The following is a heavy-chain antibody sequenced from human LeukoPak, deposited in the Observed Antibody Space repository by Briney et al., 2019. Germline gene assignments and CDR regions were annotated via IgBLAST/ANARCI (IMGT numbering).Heavy chain of an antibody. D-gene: IGHD1-26*01. Sequence: GGSLRLSCAASGFTFSSYGMHWVRQAPGKGLEWVAVISYDGSNKYYADSVKGRFTISRDNSKNTLYLQMNSLRAEDTAVYYCAKIMVGATKSFDYWARVPWSPSPQ. V-gene: IGHV3-30*18. J-gene: IGHJ4*02. CDR3: AKIMVGATKSFDY. CDR1: GFTFSSYG. CDR2: ISYDGSNK.